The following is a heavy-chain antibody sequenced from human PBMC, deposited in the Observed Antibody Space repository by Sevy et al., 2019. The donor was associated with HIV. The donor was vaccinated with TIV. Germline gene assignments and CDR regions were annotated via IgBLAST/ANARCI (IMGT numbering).Heavy chain of an antibody. CDR1: GFTFSSYA. D-gene: IGHD5-12*01. CDR3: VKGATSLSWYFDL. V-gene: IGHV3-64D*06. J-gene: IGHJ2*01. Sequence: GESLKISCSASGFTFSSYAMHWVRQAPGKGLEYVSAISSNGGSTYYADSVKGRFTISRDNSKNTLYLQMSSLRAEDTAVYYCVKGATSLSWYFDLWGRGTLVTVSS. CDR2: ISSNGGST.